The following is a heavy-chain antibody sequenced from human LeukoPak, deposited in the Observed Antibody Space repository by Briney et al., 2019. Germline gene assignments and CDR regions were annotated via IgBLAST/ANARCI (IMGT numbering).Heavy chain of an antibody. J-gene: IGHJ3*02. CDR2: IKEDGSET. Sequence: GGSLRLSCEASGFTFSTYWMTWVRQASGKGLEWVANIKEDGSETYYVGSVKGRFTISRDNSKNSLYLQMNSLRAEDTAVYYCARDSGNYLDAFDIWGQGTMVTVSS. CDR1: GFTFSTYW. V-gene: IGHV3-7*01. D-gene: IGHD1-7*01. CDR3: ARDSGNYLDAFDI.